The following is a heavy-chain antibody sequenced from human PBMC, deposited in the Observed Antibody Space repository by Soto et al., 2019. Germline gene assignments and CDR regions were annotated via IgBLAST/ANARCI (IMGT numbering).Heavy chain of an antibody. CDR1: GYTFTSYC. D-gene: IGHD1-1*01. V-gene: IGHV1-18*04. J-gene: IGHJ4*02. Sequence: ALVKVYCKASGYTFTSYCISWVRQAPGQGLEWMGWISAYNGNTNYAQKLQGRVTMTTDTSTSTAYMELRSLRSDDTAVYYCVTDPNWEWGYWGQGALVTVSS. CDR2: ISAYNGNT. CDR3: VTDPNWEWGY.